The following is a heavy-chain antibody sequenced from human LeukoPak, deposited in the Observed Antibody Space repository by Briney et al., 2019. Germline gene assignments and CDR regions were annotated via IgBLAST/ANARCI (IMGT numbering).Heavy chain of an antibody. CDR3: AKGRPQLQFDY. Sequence: GGSLRLSCAASGFTFSSYGMHWVRQAPGKGLEWVAFIRYDGNNKYYADSVKGRFTISRDNSKNTLYLQMNSLRAEDTAVYYCAKGRPQLQFDYWGQGTLVTVSS. D-gene: IGHD2-2*01. CDR1: GFTFSSYG. J-gene: IGHJ4*02. V-gene: IGHV3-30*02. CDR2: IRYDGNNK.